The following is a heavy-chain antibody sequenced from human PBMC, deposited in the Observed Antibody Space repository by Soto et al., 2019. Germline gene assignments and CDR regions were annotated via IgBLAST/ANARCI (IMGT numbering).Heavy chain of an antibody. D-gene: IGHD4-17*01. Sequence: QEQLVESGGGVVQPGRSLRISCAASRFTFGHYGMQWVRQAPGKGLEWVAVISYDEDNIYYADSVRGRFTISRDNSENTLYLQMTSLRPEDTGVYFCARSGTTVTTFWYFDLWGRGTLVTASS. V-gene: IGHV3-30*03. CDR2: ISYDEDNI. J-gene: IGHJ2*01. CDR3: ARSGTTVTTFWYFDL. CDR1: RFTFGHYG.